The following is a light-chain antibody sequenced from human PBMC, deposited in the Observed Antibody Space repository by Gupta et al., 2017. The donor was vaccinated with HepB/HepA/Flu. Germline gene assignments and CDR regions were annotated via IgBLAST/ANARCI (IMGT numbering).Light chain of an antibody. CDR3: SSYTSSLGVV. CDR2: DFS. J-gene: IGLJ2*01. CDR1: SSDVGGYHY. Sequence: QSALTQPASVSGSPGQSSTISCTGTSSDVGGYHYVSWYQQHPGKAPKLIIYDFSNRPSGVSNRFSGSNSANTASLTPSGLQAEDDADYYCSSYTSSLGVVFGGGTKLTVL. V-gene: IGLV2-14*01.